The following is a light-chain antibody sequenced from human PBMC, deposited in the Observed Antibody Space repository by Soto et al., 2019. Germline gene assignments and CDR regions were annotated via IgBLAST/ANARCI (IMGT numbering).Light chain of an antibody. V-gene: IGKV3-15*01. CDR2: DAS. Sequence: MTQSPASLSSSPGYMVTLSCRASQNIRSSLAWYQQRPGQAPRLLIYDASTRATGIPPRFSGGGSGTEFTVTISSLQSEDFAIYYCQQYDIWPPYTFGQGTKV. J-gene: IGKJ2*01. CDR1: QNIRSS. CDR3: QQYDIWPPYT.